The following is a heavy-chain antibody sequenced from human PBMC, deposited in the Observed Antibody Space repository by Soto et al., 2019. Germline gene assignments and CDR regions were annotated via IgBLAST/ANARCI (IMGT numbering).Heavy chain of an antibody. CDR2: IFYSGIT. J-gene: IGHJ4*02. D-gene: IGHD4-17*01. CDR1: GGSISSSSYY. CDR3: ARDTVTTTYFDY. V-gene: IGHV4-39*01. Sequence: QLQLQESGPGLVKPSETLSLICTVSGGSISSSSYYWGWIRQPPGKGLEWIGSIFYSGITYYNPSLKSRVTISVDTSEKQFSLRLSSVTAAATAVYYCARDTVTTTYFDYWGQGTLVTVSS.